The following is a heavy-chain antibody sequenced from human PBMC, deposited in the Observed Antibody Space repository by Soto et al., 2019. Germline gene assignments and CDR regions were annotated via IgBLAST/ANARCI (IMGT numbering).Heavy chain of an antibody. CDR2: IYYSGST. Sequence: SETLSLTCTVSGGSISSSSYYWGWIRQPPGKGLEWIGSIYYSGSTYYNPSLKSRVTISVDTSKNQFSLKLSSVTAADTAVYYCASQMYYYGSGSYYWFDPWGQGTLVTVSS. D-gene: IGHD3-10*01. V-gene: IGHV4-39*01. J-gene: IGHJ5*02. CDR1: GGSISSSSYY. CDR3: ASQMYYYGSGSYYWFDP.